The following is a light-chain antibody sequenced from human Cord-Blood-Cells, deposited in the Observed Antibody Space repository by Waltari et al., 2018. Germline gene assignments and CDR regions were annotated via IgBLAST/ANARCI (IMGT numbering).Light chain of an antibody. CDR2: DVS. V-gene: IGLV2-14*03. CDR3: SSYTSSSTPWV. J-gene: IGLJ3*02. Sequence: QSALTQPASVSGSPGHSITISCTGTSSDVGGYNYVSWYQQHPGKAPKLMIYDVSNRPSGVSNRFSGSKASNTASLTLSGLQAEHEADYYCSSYTSSSTPWVFGGGTKLTVL. CDR1: SSDVGGYNY.